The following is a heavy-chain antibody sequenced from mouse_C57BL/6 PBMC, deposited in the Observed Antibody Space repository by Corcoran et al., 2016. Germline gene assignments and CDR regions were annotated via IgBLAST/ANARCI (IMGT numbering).Heavy chain of an antibody. CDR3: ARLELGWYFDV. D-gene: IGHD4-1*01. J-gene: IGHJ1*03. CDR1: GYTFTDYY. V-gene: IGHV1-26*01. Sequence: EVQLQQSGPALVKPGASVKISCKASGYTFTDYYMNWVKQSHGKSLEWIGDINPNNGGTNYNQKFKGTATLTVDKSSRTAYMERRSLTSEDSAVYYCARLELGWYFDVWGTGTTVTVSS. CDR2: INPNNGGT.